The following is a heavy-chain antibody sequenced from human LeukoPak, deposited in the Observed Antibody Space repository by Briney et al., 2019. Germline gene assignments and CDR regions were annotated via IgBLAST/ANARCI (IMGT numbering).Heavy chain of an antibody. V-gene: IGHV6-1*01. CDR3: TRGLWIAASGGGAFDI. Sequence: SQTLSLTCAISGDSFSRNSAAWNWLRQSPSRGLEWLGSTYYMSKWYNDYALSVKSRITINPDTSKNQFSLQLNSVTPEDTAVYYCTRGLWIAASGGGAFDIWGQGIMVTVSS. CDR1: GDSFSRNSAA. CDR2: TYYMSKWYN. J-gene: IGHJ3*02. D-gene: IGHD6-13*01.